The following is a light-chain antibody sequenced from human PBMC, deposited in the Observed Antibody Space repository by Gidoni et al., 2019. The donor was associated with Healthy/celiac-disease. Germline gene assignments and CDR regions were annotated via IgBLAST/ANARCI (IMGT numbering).Light chain of an antibody. J-gene: IGKJ4*01. CDR1: QSVSSY. CDR3: HQRGNWSPLT. V-gene: IGKV3-11*01. Sequence: EIVLTQSPATLSSSPGERATLTCRASQSVSSYLAWYQQQPGQAPRLLIHDASNRATGIPARFSGSGSGTDFTLTISSLEPEDFSVYYCHQRGNWSPLTFGGGTKVEIK. CDR2: DAS.